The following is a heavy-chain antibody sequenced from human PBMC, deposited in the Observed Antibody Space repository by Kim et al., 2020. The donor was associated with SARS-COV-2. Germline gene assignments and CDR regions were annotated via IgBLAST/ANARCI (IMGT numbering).Heavy chain of an antibody. Sequence: GGSLRLSCAASGFTFSSYSMNWVRQAPGKGLEWVSSISSSSSYIYYADSVKGRFTISRDNAKNSLYLQMNSLRAEDTAVYYCARDALVVVVAATQGGMDVWGQGTTVTVSS. CDR1: GFTFSSYS. J-gene: IGHJ6*02. CDR2: ISSSSSYI. V-gene: IGHV3-21*01. CDR3: ARDALVVVVAATQGGMDV. D-gene: IGHD2-15*01.